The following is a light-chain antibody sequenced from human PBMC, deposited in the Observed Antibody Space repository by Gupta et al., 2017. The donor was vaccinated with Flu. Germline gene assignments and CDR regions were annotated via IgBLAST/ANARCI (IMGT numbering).Light chain of an antibody. CDR3: QTWGTGGV. CDR2: LNSDGSH. J-gene: IGLJ3*02. CDR1: SGHSSYA. V-gene: IGLV4-69*01. Sequence: SVKLTCTLSSGHSSYAIAWHQQQPEKGPRYLMKLNSDGSHSKGDGIPDRFSGSSSGAERYLTISSLQSEEEADYYCQTWGTGGVFGGGTKLTVL.